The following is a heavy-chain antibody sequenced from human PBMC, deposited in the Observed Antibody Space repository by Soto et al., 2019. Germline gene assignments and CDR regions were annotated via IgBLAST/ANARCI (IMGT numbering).Heavy chain of an antibody. V-gene: IGHV1-18*04. CDR3: ARGTGDPSY. J-gene: IGHJ4*02. Sequence: QIHLVQSGAEVKKPGASVKVSCKASGYTFTSFGISWVRQAPGQGLEWMGWISGYSANTHYAHKVQGRVSMTTDTSTNTAYMELRSLRSDDPAVYYCARGTGDPSYWGQGTLVTVSS. CDR2: ISGYSANT. CDR1: GYTFTSFG. D-gene: IGHD7-27*01.